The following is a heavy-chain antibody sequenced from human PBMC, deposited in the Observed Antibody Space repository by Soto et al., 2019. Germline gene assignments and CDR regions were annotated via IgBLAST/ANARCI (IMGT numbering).Heavy chain of an antibody. CDR2: IYPGDSGT. CDR1: GYSFSDYW. CDR3: PRRGQYCGISTCRFDH. D-gene: IGHD2-21*01. V-gene: IGHV5-51*01. J-gene: IGHJ5*02. Sequence: PGESLKISCKASGYSFSDYWIGWVRQMPGRGLEWMGFIYPGDSGTRYSASFQGQVTISADKSISTTFLQWSSLKASDTAMYYCPRRGQYCGISTCRFDHWGQGTLVTVSS.